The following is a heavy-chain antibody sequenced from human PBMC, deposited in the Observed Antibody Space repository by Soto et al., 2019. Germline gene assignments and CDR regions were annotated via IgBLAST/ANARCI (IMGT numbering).Heavy chain of an antibody. CDR3: ARVAIFGVVIGGWFDP. V-gene: IGHV4-59*01. CDR2: IYYSGGT. Sequence: PSETLSLTGTVSGGSISSYYWSWIRQPPGKGLEWIGYIYYSGGTNYNPSLKSRVTISVDTSKNQFSLKLSSVTAADTAVYYCARVAIFGVVIGGWFDPWGQGTLVTVSS. CDR1: GGSISSYY. D-gene: IGHD3-3*01. J-gene: IGHJ5*02.